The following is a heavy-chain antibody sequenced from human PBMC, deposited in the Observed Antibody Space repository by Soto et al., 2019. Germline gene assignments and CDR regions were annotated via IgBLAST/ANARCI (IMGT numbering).Heavy chain of an antibody. CDR2: IKQDGREK. CDR1: GFTFSSYW. D-gene: IGHD2-15*01. V-gene: IGHV3-7*01. J-gene: IGHJ3*02. Sequence: GGSLRLSCAASGFTFSSYWMSWVRQAPGKGLEWVANIKQDGREKYYVDSVKGRFTISRDNAKNSLYLQMNSLRAEDTAVYYCASSRIVVVVAALQDAFDIWGQGTMVTVSS. CDR3: ASSRIVVVVAALQDAFDI.